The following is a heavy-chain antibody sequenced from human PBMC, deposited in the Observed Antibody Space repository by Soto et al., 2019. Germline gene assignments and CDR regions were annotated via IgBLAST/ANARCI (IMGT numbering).Heavy chain of an antibody. CDR1: GYTFTSYA. CDR3: ARSIVVVTAIDD. CDR2: INAGNGNT. D-gene: IGHD2-21*02. J-gene: IGHJ4*02. V-gene: IGHV1-3*01. Sequence: ASVKVSCKASGYTFTSYAMHWVRQAPGQRLEWMGWINAGNGNTKYSQKFQGRVTITRDTSASTAYMELSSLRSEDTAAYYCARSIVVVTAIDDWGQGTLVTVSS.